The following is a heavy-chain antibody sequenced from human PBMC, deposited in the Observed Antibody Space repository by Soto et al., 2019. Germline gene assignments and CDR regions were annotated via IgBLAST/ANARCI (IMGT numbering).Heavy chain of an antibody. D-gene: IGHD1-1*01. V-gene: IGHV1-24*01. CDR1: GYTLTELS. CDR3: ATPFPLQLERRSPYDDAFDI. Sequence: ASVKVSCKVSGYTLTELSMHWVRQAPGKGLEWMGGFDPEDGETIYAQKFQGRVTMTEDTSTDTAYMELSSLRSEDTAVYYCATPFPLQLERRSPYDDAFDIWGQGTMVTVSS. J-gene: IGHJ3*02. CDR2: FDPEDGET.